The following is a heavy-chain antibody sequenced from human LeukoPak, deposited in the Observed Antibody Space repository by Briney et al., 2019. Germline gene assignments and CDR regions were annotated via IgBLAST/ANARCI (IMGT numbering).Heavy chain of an antibody. CDR2: IRYDGNNK. V-gene: IGHV3-30*02. CDR1: GFTFSSYE. CDR3: AIAQWLVPFDY. J-gene: IGHJ4*02. D-gene: IGHD6-19*01. Sequence: PGGSLRLSCAASGFTFSSYEMNWVRQAPGKGLEWVAFIRYDGNNKYYADSVKGRFTISRDNSKNTLYLQMNSLRAEDTAVYYCAIAQWLVPFDYWGQGTLVTVSS.